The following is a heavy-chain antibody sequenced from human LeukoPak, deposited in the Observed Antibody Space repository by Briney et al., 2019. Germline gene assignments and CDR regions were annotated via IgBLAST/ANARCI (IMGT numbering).Heavy chain of an antibody. CDR1: GFTFTKCA. Sequence: GGSLRLSCVASGFTFTKCAMSWIRQAPGKGRGWVAIITATGDTAYYADSVKGRVTISRDNSRNTVYMQMDSLRAEDTAIYYCAGDRNSDWYSPLDYWGQGSQVTVSP. CDR2: ITATGDTA. J-gene: IGHJ4*02. V-gene: IGHV3-23*01. D-gene: IGHD6-19*01. CDR3: AGDRNSDWYSPLDY.